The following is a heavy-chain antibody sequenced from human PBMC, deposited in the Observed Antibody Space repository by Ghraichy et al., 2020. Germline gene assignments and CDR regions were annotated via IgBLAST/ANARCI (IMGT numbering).Heavy chain of an antibody. Sequence: SETLSLTCTVSGGSISSYYWSWIRQPPGKGLEWIGYIYYSGSTNYNPSLKSRVTISVDTSKNQFSLKLSSVTAADTAVYYCARVGSSSTNWAGWYFDLWGRGTLVTVSS. CDR1: GGSISSYY. CDR2: IYYSGST. V-gene: IGHV4-59*01. D-gene: IGHD6-13*01. CDR3: ARVGSSSTNWAGWYFDL. J-gene: IGHJ2*01.